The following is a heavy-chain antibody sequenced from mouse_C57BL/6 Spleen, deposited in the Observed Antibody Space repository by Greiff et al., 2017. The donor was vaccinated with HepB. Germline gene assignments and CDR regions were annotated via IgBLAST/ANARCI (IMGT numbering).Heavy chain of an antibody. V-gene: IGHV14-4*01. J-gene: IGHJ3*01. Sequence: EVMLVESGAELVRPGASVKLSCTASGFNIKDDYMHWVKQRPEQGLEWIGWIDPENGDTEYASKFQGKATITADTSSNTAYLQLSSLTSEDTAVYYCTTAGAYWGQGTLVTVSA. CDR1: GFNIKDDY. CDR2: IDPENGDT. CDR3: TTAGAY.